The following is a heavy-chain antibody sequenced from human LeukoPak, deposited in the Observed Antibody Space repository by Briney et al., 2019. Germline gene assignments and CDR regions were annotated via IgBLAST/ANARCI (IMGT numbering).Heavy chain of an antibody. J-gene: IGHJ4*02. Sequence: GGSLRLSCAASGFTFSSYAMHWVRQAPGKGLEWVAVISYDGSNKYYADSVKGRFTISRDNSKNTLYLQMNSLRAEDTAVYYCARDQCSTSCSDFDYWGQGTLVTVSS. V-gene: IGHV3-30-3*01. D-gene: IGHD2-2*01. CDR2: ISYDGSNK. CDR1: GFTFSSYA. CDR3: ARDQCSTSCSDFDY.